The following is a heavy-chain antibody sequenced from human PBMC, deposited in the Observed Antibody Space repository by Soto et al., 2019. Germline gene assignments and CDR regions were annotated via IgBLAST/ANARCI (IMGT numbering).Heavy chain of an antibody. J-gene: IGHJ3*02. D-gene: IGHD1-1*01. CDR2: IYYKGST. CDR3: ARHHPRLANSLDGFDI. Sequence: QLQLQESGPGLVKPSETLSLTCSVSGGSISGNNQYWGWIRQPPGQELEWIASIYYKGSTYERPSMQRRVAISIDATQTQSALTLRSVTAADTGVYFCARHHPRLANSLDGFDIGGQWTRVTVSS. CDR1: GGSISGNNQY. V-gene: IGHV4-39*01.